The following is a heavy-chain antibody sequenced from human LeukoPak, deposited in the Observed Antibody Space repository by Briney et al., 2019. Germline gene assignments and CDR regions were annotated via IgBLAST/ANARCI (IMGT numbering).Heavy chain of an antibody. CDR1: EFTVSSNY. CDR3: ARDGLDSSGPVAFDI. CDR2: IHINGDT. Sequence: GGSLRLSCVASEFTVSSNYMRWVRQAPGKGLEWVSIIHINGDTHYADSVKGRFTISRDNSKNTLYLQMNSLRSEDTAVYYCARDGLDSSGPVAFDIWGQGTMVTVSS. V-gene: IGHV3-66*01. J-gene: IGHJ3*02. D-gene: IGHD3-22*01.